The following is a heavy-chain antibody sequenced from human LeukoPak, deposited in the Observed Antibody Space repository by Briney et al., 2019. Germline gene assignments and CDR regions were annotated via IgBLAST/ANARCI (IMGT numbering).Heavy chain of an antibody. CDR2: ISSSSSYI. D-gene: IGHD3-10*01. Sequence: GGSLRLSCAASGFTFSSYSMTWVRQAPGKGLEWVSSISSSSSYIYYADSVKGRFTISRDNSKNTLYLQMNSLRAEDTAVYYCARDHVLLWFGEFYYFDYWGQGTLVTVSS. CDR1: GFTFSSYS. CDR3: ARDHVLLWFGEFYYFDY. J-gene: IGHJ4*02. V-gene: IGHV3-21*01.